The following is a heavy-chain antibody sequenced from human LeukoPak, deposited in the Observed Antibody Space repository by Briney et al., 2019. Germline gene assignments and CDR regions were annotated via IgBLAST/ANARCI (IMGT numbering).Heavy chain of an antibody. D-gene: IGHD3-22*01. V-gene: IGHV4-34*01. Sequence: PGGSLRLSCAASGFTFSNAWMSWVRQAPGKGLEWIGEINHSGSTNYNPSLKSRVTISVDTSKNQFSLKLSSVTAADTAVYYCARPFSLYDSSGYYYADAFDIWGQGTMVTVSS. CDR1: GFTFSNAW. J-gene: IGHJ3*02. CDR3: ARPFSLYDSSGYYYADAFDI. CDR2: INHSGST.